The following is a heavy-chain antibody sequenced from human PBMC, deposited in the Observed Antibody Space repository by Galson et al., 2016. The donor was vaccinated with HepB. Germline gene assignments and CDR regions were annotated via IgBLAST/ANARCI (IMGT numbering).Heavy chain of an antibody. J-gene: IGHJ6*02. CDR2: IYSDTST. CDR3: AKYQAGGPPPRFYGMDV. Sequence: SLRLSCAASAFNIRKNYMSWVRQAPGQGLEWVSTIYSDTSTYYADSVKGRFTISRDNSKNTLYLQMNSLRAEDTAVYYCAKYQAGGPPPRFYGMDVWGQGTTVTVSS. D-gene: IGHD2/OR15-2a*01. V-gene: IGHV3-53*01. CDR1: AFNIRKNY.